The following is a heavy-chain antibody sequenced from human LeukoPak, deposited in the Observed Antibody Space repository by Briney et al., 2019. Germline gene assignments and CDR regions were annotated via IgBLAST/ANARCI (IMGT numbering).Heavy chain of an antibody. CDR3: ARYVWNPDY. J-gene: IGHJ4*02. CDR2: MWYDGSKQ. V-gene: IGHV3-33*01. CDR1: GFTFSTYA. D-gene: IGHD1-1*01. Sequence: GGSLRLSCAASGFTFSTYAMHWVRQAPGKGLEWVAIMWYDGSKQYYADSLKGRFTISRDTSKNTLYLQMNSLRAEDTAMYYCARYVWNPDYWGQGTLVTVSS.